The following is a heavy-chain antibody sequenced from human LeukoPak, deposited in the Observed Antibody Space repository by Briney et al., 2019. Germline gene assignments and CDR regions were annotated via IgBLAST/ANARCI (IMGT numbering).Heavy chain of an antibody. Sequence: GGSLRLSCAASGFTFDDYTMRGVRQAPGKGLEGVSLISWDGGSTYYADSVKGRFTISRDNSKNSLYLQMNSLRTEDTALYYCAKDPVWRYSYGYGMDVWGQGTTVTVSS. CDR2: ISWDGGST. J-gene: IGHJ6*02. CDR3: AKDPVWRYSYGYGMDV. V-gene: IGHV3-43*01. CDR1: GFTFDDYT. D-gene: IGHD5-18*01.